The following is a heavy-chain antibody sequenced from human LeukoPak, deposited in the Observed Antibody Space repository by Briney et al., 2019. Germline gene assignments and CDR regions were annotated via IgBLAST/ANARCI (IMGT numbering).Heavy chain of an antibody. CDR3: ARGVEPLAANTLAY. Sequence: GGSLRLSCAASGFTVITNDMTWVRQAPGNGLEWVSVLYSDGNTKYADSVQGRFTISRDNSKNTLYLERNSLSPDDTAVYYWARGVEPLAANTLAYWGQGTLVTVSS. D-gene: IGHD1-14*01. CDR2: LYSDGNT. V-gene: IGHV3-53*01. CDR1: GFTVITND. J-gene: IGHJ4*02.